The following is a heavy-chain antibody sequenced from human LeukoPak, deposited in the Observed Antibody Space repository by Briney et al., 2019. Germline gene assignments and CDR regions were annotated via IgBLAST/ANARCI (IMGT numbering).Heavy chain of an antibody. Sequence: ASVKVSCKASGYTFTSYDINWVRQATGQGLEWMGWISAYNGNTNYAQKLQGRVTMTTDTSTSTAYMELRSLRSDDTAVYYCARDRVAAAAHDAFDIWGQGTMVTVSS. V-gene: IGHV1-18*01. CDR3: ARDRVAAAAHDAFDI. CDR1: GYTFTSYD. J-gene: IGHJ3*02. CDR2: ISAYNGNT. D-gene: IGHD6-13*01.